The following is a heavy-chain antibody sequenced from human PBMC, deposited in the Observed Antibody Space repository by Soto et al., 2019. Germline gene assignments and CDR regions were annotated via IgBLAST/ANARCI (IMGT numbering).Heavy chain of an antibody. Sequence: EVQLVESGGGLVQPGGSLRLSCAASGFSFSMYWMSWVRQAPGKGLEWVANIKEDGSQTYYVDSVKGRFTISRDNAKNSRYLQMNSLRAEETAVYYCARHQVGYRVTDYWGQGTLVTVSS. CDR3: ARHQVGYRVTDY. J-gene: IGHJ4*02. D-gene: IGHD1-26*01. V-gene: IGHV3-7*01. CDR1: GFSFSMYW. CDR2: IKEDGSQT.